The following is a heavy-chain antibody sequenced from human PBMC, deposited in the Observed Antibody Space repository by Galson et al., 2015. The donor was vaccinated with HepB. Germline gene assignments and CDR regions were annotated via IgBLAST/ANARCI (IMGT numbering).Heavy chain of an antibody. Sequence: SVKVSCKASGYTFTGYYMHWVRQAPGQGLEWMGWINPNSGGTNYAQKFQGRVTMTRDTSISTAYMELSRLRSDDTAVYYCAREGLDSSNYYDFGVGYWGQGTLVTVSS. CDR2: INPNSGGT. J-gene: IGHJ4*02. CDR1: GYTFTGYY. D-gene: IGHD3-22*01. V-gene: IGHV1-2*02. CDR3: AREGLDSSNYYDFGVGY.